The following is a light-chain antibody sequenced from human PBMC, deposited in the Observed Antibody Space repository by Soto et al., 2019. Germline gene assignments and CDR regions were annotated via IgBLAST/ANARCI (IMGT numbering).Light chain of an antibody. CDR1: QSVSRS. J-gene: IGKJ4*01. V-gene: IGKV3-11*01. CDR2: DAS. CDR3: QHRANWPLT. Sequence: EIVLTQSPATLSLSPGERATLSCRASQSVSRSLAWYQQKPGQAPRLLIYDASNRATGIPVRFSGSGSGTDFTLTISSLEPEDFAVYYCQHRANWPLTFGGGTKVEIK.